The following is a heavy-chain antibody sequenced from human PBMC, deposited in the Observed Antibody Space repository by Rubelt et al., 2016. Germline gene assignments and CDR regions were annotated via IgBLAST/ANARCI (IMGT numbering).Heavy chain of an antibody. D-gene: IGHD3-10*01. J-gene: IGHJ4*02. CDR3: ARLWFGELV. Sequence: QLQLQESGPGLVKPSETLSLTCTVSGGSISSSSYYWSWIRQPPGKGLEWIGEINHSGSTNYNPSLRVVSTMEVDRSKNRVSRKLSCGTAADTGGDYCARLWFGELVWGQGTLVTVSS. V-gene: IGHV4-39*07. CDR2: INHSGST. CDR1: GGSISSSSYY.